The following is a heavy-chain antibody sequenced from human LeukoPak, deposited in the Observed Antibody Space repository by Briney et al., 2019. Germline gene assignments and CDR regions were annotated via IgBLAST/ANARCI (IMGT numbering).Heavy chain of an antibody. CDR2: ISAYGDRT. V-gene: IGHV3-43*02. J-gene: IGHJ6*02. Sequence: PGGSLRLSCAASGFTFDDYAIHWVRRAPGKGLEWVSVISAYGDRTKYADSVKGRFTISRDNSKNSLYLQMNSLRTEDTALYYCAKDLGNDYYNYGMDVWGQGTTVTVSS. CDR3: AKDLGNDYYNYGMDV. D-gene: IGHD4-23*01. CDR1: GFTFDDYA.